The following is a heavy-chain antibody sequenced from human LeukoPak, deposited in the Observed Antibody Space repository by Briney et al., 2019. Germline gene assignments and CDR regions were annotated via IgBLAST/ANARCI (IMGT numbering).Heavy chain of an antibody. J-gene: IGHJ6*03. V-gene: IGHV3-30*05. D-gene: IGHD3-3*01. Sequence: GGSLRLSCAASGFTFSNFWMNWVRQAPGKGLEWVAVISYDGSNKYYADSVKGRVTISRDNSKNTLYLQMNSLRAEGTAVYYCARAGYDFLSGYYRGNYYYMDVWGKGTTVTVSS. CDR1: GFTFSNFW. CDR3: ARAGYDFLSGYYRGNYYYMDV. CDR2: ISYDGSNK.